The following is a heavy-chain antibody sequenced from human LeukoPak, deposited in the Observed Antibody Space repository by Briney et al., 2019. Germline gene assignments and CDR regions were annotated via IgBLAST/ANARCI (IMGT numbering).Heavy chain of an antibody. V-gene: IGHV1-24*01. CDR2: SDPEDGET. J-gene: IGHJ4*02. CDR3: ATVKSYYYDRGGFYFDD. Sequence: ASVKVSRKVSGYTLTDLSMHWVRQAPGIGLEWMGGSDPEDGETFYAQKFRGRITMTEDTSADTAYMELNSLRSEDTAVYYCATVKSYYYDRGGFYFDDWGQGTLVTVSS. CDR1: GYTLTDLS. D-gene: IGHD3-22*01.